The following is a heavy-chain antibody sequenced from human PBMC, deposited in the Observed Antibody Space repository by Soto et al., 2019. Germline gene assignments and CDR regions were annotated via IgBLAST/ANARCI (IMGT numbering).Heavy chain of an antibody. CDR1: GFTFRSYV. Sequence: QVQLVESGGGVVQPGTSLRLSCVGSGFTFRSYVIHWVRQAPGKGLEWVALTSYDGSNNFYGYSVNGRFTISRHNSRKTVALQMDSLRFDDTALYYCARWGTTGGLDFWGQGTRVSVSS. J-gene: IGHJ4*02. CDR3: ARWGTTGGLDF. D-gene: IGHD3-16*01. CDR2: TSYDGSNN. V-gene: IGHV3-33*05.